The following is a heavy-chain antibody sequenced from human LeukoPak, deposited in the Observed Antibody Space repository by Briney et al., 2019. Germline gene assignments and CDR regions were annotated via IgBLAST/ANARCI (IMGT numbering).Heavy chain of an antibody. CDR1: GFTFSNAW. Sequence: GGSLRLSCAASGFTFSNAWMTWVRQAPGKGLEWVANIKHDGSEKYYADSVKGRFTVSRDNAKNTLYLQVNNLRAEDTAVYYCARGPNSNWSGLDFWGQGTLLTVSS. D-gene: IGHD6-6*01. CDR3: ARGPNSNWSGLDF. V-gene: IGHV3-7*01. J-gene: IGHJ4*02. CDR2: IKHDGSEK.